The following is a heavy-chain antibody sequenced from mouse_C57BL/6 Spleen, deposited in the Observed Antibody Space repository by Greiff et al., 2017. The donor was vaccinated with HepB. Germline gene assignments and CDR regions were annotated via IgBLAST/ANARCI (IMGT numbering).Heavy chain of an antibody. CDR3: ARSDSNYDWYFDV. Sequence: QVQLQQSGPELVKPGASVKISCKASGYAFSSSWMNWVKQRPGKGLEWIGRIYPGDGDTNYNGKFKGKATLTADKSSSTAYMQLSSLTSEDSAVYFCARSDSNYDWYFDVWGTGTTVTVSS. CDR1: GYAFSSSW. V-gene: IGHV1-82*01. J-gene: IGHJ1*03. D-gene: IGHD2-5*01. CDR2: IYPGDGDT.